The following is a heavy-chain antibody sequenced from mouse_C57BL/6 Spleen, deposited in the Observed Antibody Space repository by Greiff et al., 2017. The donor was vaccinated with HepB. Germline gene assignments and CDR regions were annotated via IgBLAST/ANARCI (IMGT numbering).Heavy chain of an antibody. CDR3: VGWFAY. J-gene: IGHJ3*01. V-gene: IGHV1-15*01. Sequence: QVQLKQSGAELVRPGASVTLSCKASGYTFTDYEMHWVKQTPVHGLEWIGAIDPETGGTAYNQKFKGKAILTADKSSSTAYMELRSLTSEDSAVYYCVGWFAYWGQGTLVTVSA. CDR2: IDPETGGT. CDR1: GYTFTDYE.